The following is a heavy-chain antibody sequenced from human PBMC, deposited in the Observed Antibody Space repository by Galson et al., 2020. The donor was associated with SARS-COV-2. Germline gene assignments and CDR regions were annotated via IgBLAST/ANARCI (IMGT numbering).Heavy chain of an antibody. V-gene: IGHV1-69*06. Sequence: SVKVSCKASGGTFSSYVLTWVRQAPGQGLEWMGGIVPIYGTANYAQQFQGRVTITADKSTSTAYMELSSLRSEDTAVYYCAKGGSQCSSASCPVYYYYYYGMDVWGQGTTVTVSS. CDR1: GGTFSSYV. CDR3: AKGGSQCSSASCPVYYYYYYGMDV. D-gene: IGHD2-2*01. J-gene: IGHJ6*02. CDR2: IVPIYGTA.